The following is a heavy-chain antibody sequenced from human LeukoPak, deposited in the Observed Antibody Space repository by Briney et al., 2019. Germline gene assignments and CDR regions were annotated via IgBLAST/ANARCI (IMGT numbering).Heavy chain of an antibody. V-gene: IGHV1-69*06. D-gene: IGHD5-12*01. CDR3: ARGPTRVYYFDY. Sequence: SVKVSCKASGGTFSSYAISWVRQAPGQGLEWMGGIIPIFGTANYAQKFQGRVTITADKSTSTAYMELSSLRSEDTAVYYCARGPTRVYYFDYWGQGTLVTASS. CDR1: GGTFSSYA. J-gene: IGHJ4*02. CDR2: IIPIFGTA.